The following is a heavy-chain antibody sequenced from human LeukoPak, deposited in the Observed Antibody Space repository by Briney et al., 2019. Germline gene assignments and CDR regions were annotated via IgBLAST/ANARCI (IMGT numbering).Heavy chain of an antibody. CDR2: ISAYNGNT. Sequence: ASVKVSCKASGYTFTSYGISWVRQAPGQGLEWMGWISAYNGNTNYAQKLQGRVTTTTDTSTSTAYMELRSLRSDDTAVYYCARDLAAAAMPVYYYYYYMDVWGKGTTVTVSS. D-gene: IGHD2-2*01. V-gene: IGHV1-18*01. CDR1: GYTFTSYG. J-gene: IGHJ6*03. CDR3: ARDLAAAAMPVYYYYYYMDV.